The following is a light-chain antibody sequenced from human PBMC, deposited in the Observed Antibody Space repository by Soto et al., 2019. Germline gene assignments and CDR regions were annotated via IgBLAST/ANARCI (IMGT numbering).Light chain of an antibody. V-gene: IGKV1-5*03. J-gene: IGKJ1*01. Sequence: DIQMTQSPSTLSASVGDRVTITCRASQSISNWLAWYRQKPGKAPNLLIYKASSLESGVPSRFSGSGSGTEFTLTISSLQPDDFATYYCQQYNTYSTFGQGTKVEIK. CDR1: QSISNW. CDR2: KAS. CDR3: QQYNTYST.